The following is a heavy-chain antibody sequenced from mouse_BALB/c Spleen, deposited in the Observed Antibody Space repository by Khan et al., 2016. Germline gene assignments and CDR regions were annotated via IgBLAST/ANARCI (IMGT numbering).Heavy chain of an antibody. J-gene: IGHJ4*01. CDR2: ISHSGST. V-gene: IGHV3-8*02. D-gene: IGHD1-1*01. CDR3: ARDNGSTYVRGMDY. CDR1: GDSITSGY. Sequence: EVQLQESGPSLVKLSQTLSLTCSVTGDSITSGYWNWIRKFPGNKLEYMGYISHSGSTYYNPSLKSRISITRDTSKNQYYLQLNSVTTEDTATDYCARDNGSTYVRGMDYWGQGTSVTVSS.